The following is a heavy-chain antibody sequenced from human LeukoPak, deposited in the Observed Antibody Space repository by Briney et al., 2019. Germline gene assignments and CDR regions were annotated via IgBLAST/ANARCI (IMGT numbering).Heavy chain of an antibody. V-gene: IGHV3-53*01. D-gene: IGHD3-10*01. J-gene: IGHJ4*02. CDR3: ARDRGHFDY. Sequence: GGSLRLSCAASGFTFSSYAMSWVHQAPGKGLEWVSVIYSGGSTYYADSVKGRFTISRDNSKNTLYLQMNSLRAEDTAVYYCARDRGHFDYWGQGTLVTVSS. CDR2: IYSGGST. CDR1: GFTFSSYA.